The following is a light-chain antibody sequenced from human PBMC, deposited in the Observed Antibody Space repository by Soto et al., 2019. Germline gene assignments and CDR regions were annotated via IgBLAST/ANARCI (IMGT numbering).Light chain of an antibody. CDR2: ATS. CDR1: QTVNSD. CDR3: QQYNNWPIT. Sequence: EIVLTQSPGTLSLSPGETATLSCRASQTVNSDYLAWFQQRPGQAPRLLIFATSRRALDTPARCAGSGSGAEFTLTISSLQSEDFAVYFCQQYNNWPITFGQGTQLEIK. V-gene: IGKV3-15*01. J-gene: IGKJ5*01.